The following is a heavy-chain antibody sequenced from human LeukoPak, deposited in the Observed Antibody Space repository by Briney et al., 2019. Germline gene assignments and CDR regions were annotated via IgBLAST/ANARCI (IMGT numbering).Heavy chain of an antibody. CDR2: INPNSGGT. V-gene: IGHV1-2*02. J-gene: IGHJ4*02. CDR1: GYTFXGYY. D-gene: IGHD3-16*01. Sequence: SVTVSCXAXGYTFXGYYMHWVRQAPGQGLEWMGWINPNSGGTNYTQKFQGRVTITRDTSISTAYMELSRLRSDDTAVYYCASLTLRLGDNWGQGTLVTVSS. CDR3: ASLTLRLGDN.